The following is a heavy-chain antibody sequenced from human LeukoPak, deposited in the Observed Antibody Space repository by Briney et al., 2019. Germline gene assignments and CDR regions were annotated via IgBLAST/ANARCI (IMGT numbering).Heavy chain of an antibody. V-gene: IGHV4-31*03. CDR1: GRSISSGGYY. CDR3: ARGQSSSWYGDYFDY. J-gene: IGHJ4*02. Sequence: SQTLSLTCTVSGRSISSGGYYWTWIPQHPGKGLDWIGYIYYSGSTYYNPSLKSRVTMSVDTSKNQFSLKLSSVTAADTAVYYCARGQSSSWYGDYFDYWGQGTLVTVSS. CDR2: IYYSGST. D-gene: IGHD6-13*01.